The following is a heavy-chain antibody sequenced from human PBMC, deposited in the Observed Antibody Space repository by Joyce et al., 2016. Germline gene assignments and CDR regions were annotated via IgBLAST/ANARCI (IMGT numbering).Heavy chain of an antibody. Sequence: QVQLQQWGAGLLKTSEPLSLTCAVYSGPFSGFFWSWVHQPPGKGLEWIGDITNSGATHYNPSLKSRLTMSVDTSRKEFSLKLSSVTVADTAIYYCARSQWLAPLMYWGQGTPVTVSS. D-gene: IGHD6-19*01. J-gene: IGHJ4*02. V-gene: IGHV4-34*02. CDR1: SGPFSGFF. CDR2: ITNSGAT. CDR3: ARSQWLAPLMY.